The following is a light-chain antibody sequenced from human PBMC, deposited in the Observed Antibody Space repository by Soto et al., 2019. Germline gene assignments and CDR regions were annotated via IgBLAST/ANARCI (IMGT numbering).Light chain of an antibody. CDR2: GAS. J-gene: IGKJ5*01. CDR3: QQSYTTPRIT. CDR1: QSVSSSY. Sequence: EMVMTQSPATLSVSPGERATLSCRASQSVSSSYLAWYQQKPGQAPRLLIYGASSRATGIPDRFTGSGSGTEFTLTIDSLQPEDFATYYCQQSYTTPRITFGQGTRLEIK. V-gene: IGKV3D-20*02.